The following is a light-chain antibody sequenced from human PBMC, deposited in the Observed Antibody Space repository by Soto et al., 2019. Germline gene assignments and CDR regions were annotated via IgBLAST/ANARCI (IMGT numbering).Light chain of an antibody. V-gene: IGLV2-14*01. J-gene: IGLJ1*01. CDR2: DVS. CDR3: SSYTTSTTLGV. CDR1: SSDVGTYNH. Sequence: QCVLTQPASVSGSPGQSIAISCTGTSSDVGTYNHVSWYQQHPGKAPKLMIYDVSNRPSGVSNRFSGSKSGNTASLTISGLQAEDEADYYCSSYTTSTTLGVFGTGTKVTVL.